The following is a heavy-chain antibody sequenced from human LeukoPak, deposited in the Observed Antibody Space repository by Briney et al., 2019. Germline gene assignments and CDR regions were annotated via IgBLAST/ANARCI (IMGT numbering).Heavy chain of an antibody. V-gene: IGHV4-59*01. CDR3: ARDRELGY. J-gene: IGHJ4*02. CDR2: IYNSGST. CDR1: GVSIRSYH. Sequence: SETLSLTCTVSGVSIRSYHWTWIRQPPGEGLEWIGHIYNSGSTNYNPSLRGRVTISLDTSKNQVSLKLTSVTAADTAVYYCARDRELGYWGQGTLVTVSS. D-gene: IGHD3-10*01.